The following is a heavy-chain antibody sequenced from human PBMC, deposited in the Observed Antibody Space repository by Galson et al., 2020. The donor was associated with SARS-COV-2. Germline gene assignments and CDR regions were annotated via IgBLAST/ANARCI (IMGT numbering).Heavy chain of an antibody. CDR3: AKLGDSSGYYYGYFQH. CDR1: GFTFSSYG. Sequence: GGSLRLSCAASGFTFSSYGMHWVRQAPGKGLEWVAVISYAGSNKYYADSVKGRFTISRDNSKNTLYLQMNSLRAEDTAVYYCAKLGDSSGYYYGYFQHWGQGTLVTVSS. V-gene: IGHV3-30*18. D-gene: IGHD3-22*01. J-gene: IGHJ1*01. CDR2: ISYAGSNK.